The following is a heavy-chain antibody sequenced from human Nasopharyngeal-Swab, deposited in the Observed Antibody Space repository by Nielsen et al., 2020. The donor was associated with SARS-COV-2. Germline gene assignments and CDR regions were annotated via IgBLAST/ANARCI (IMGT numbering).Heavy chain of an antibody. CDR3: ARGFRGFSD. CDR1: GFTFSDYY. V-gene: IGHV3-72*01. J-gene: IGHJ4*02. CDR2: IKTKPNSYTT. D-gene: IGHD3-3*01. Sequence: GESLKISCAASGFTFSDYYMEWVRQAPGKGLEWVGRIKTKPNSYTTVYAASVRGRFTISRDDSSTSVYLQMTSLKSEDTAVYYCARGFRGFSDWGQGTLVTVSS.